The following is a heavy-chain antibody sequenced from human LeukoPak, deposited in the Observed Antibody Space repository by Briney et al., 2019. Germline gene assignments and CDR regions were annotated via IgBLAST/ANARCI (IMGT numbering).Heavy chain of an antibody. D-gene: IGHD1-26*01. V-gene: IGHV3-21*01. CDR2: ISSSSIYI. CDR1: GFTLSSYS. J-gene: IGHJ3*02. CDR3: ARVAVGATRYHDAFDI. Sequence: GGSLRLSCAASGFTLSSYSMNWVRQAPGKGLEWISSISSSSIYIYYADSMKGRFTISRDNARNSLYPQVHGLRAEDTAVYYCARVAVGATRYHDAFDIWGQGTMVTVSS.